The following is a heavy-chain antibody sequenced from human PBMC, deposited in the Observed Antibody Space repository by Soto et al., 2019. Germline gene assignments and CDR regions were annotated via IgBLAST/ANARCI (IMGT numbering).Heavy chain of an antibody. CDR1: GGTFSSYA. D-gene: IGHD3-22*01. CDR3: ASHYDSSGYYYRGLDY. J-gene: IGHJ4*02. Sequence: QVQLVQSGAEVKKPGSSVKVSCKASGGTFSSYAISWVRQAPGQGLEWMGGIIPIFGTADYAQKFQGRVTITADESTSTGNMELRSLRSEDTAVYCCASHYDSSGYYYRGLDYWGQGTLVTDSS. V-gene: IGHV1-69*12. CDR2: IIPIFGTA.